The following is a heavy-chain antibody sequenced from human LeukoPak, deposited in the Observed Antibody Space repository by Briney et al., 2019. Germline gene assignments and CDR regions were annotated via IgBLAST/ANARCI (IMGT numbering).Heavy chain of an antibody. CDR1: GGSISSSSYY. CDR3: ARESMTTVTSNFDY. J-gene: IGHJ4*02. CDR2: IYYSGST. Sequence: SETLSLTCTVSGGSISSSSYYWGWIRQPPGKGPEWIGSIYYSGSTYYNPSLKSRVTISVDTSKNQFSLKLSSVTAADTAVYYCARESMTTVTSNFDYWGQGTLVTVSS. V-gene: IGHV4-39*07. D-gene: IGHD4-17*01.